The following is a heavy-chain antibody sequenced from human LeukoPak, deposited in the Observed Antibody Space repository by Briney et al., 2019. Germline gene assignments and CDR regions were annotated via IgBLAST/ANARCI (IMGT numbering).Heavy chain of an antibody. CDR1: GGSISSYY. Sequence: SETLSLTCTVSGGSISSYYWSWLRQPPGKGLEWIGYIYYSGSTNYNPSLKSPFPISVDTSKNQFSLKLSSVTAADTAVYYCARVRNLGAFDIWGQGTMVTVSS. CDR2: IYYSGST. J-gene: IGHJ3*02. V-gene: IGHV4-59*01. CDR3: ARVRNLGAFDI. D-gene: IGHD1-14*01.